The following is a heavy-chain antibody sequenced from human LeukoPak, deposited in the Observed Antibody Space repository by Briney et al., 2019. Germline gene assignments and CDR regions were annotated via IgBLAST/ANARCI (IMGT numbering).Heavy chain of an antibody. CDR2: ISNNGGYT. J-gene: IGHJ4*02. Sequence: GGSLRLSCAASGFTFSSSAMSWVRQAPGKGLEWVSAISNNGGYTYYADSVKGRFIISRDDSKNTLYLQMNSLRAEDTALYYCARAPAFCGGDCYPARLDSWGQGTLVTVSS. CDR3: ARAPAFCGGDCYPARLDS. CDR1: GFTFSSSA. D-gene: IGHD2-21*02. V-gene: IGHV3-23*01.